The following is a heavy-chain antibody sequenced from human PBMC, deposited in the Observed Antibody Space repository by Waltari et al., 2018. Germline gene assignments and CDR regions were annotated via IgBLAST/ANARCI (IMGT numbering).Heavy chain of an antibody. CDR3: AATATRQPDDAFDI. D-gene: IGHD4-17*01. CDR2: IRMDESNK. CDR1: GFTFSSYG. J-gene: IGHJ3*02. Sequence: QVQLVESGGGVVQPGGSLRLSCAASGFTFSSYGMHWVRQAPGKGLGCGTFIRMDESNKYYADSVKGRFTISRENSKNRLYLQMNSLRAEDTAVYYWAATATRQPDDAFDIWGQGTMVTVSS. V-gene: IGHV3-30*02.